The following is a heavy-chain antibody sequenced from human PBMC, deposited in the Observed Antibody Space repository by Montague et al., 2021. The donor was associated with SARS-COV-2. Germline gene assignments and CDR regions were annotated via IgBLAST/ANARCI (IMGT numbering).Heavy chain of an antibody. CDR3: AKEAVVTLDY. CDR2: IWYDGSNK. J-gene: IGHJ4*02. CDR1: GFTFSSYG. Sequence: SLRLSCAASGFTFSSYGMHWVRQAPGKGLEWVAVIWYDGSNKYYADSVKGRFTISRDNSKNTLYLRMNSLRAEDTAVYYCAKEAVVTLDYWGQGTLVTVSS. V-gene: IGHV3-33*06. D-gene: IGHD4-23*01.